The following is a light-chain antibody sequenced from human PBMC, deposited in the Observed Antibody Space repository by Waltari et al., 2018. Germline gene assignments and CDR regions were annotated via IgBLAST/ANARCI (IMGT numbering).Light chain of an antibody. J-gene: IGLJ2*01. Sequence: QSVLTQPPSASGTPGQRVTISCSGRSSNIGSNYAFWYQQLPGTAPKLLIYRNNQRPLGVPDRFFGSKSGTSASLVISGLRSEDEAYYYCAAWDDSLSGCVVFGGGTKVTVL. CDR2: RNN. CDR1: SSNIGSNY. V-gene: IGLV1-47*01. CDR3: AAWDDSLSGCVV.